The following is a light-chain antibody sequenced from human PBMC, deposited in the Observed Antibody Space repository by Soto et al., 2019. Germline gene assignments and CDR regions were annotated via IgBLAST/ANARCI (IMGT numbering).Light chain of an antibody. CDR3: QQSYSTPPS. J-gene: IGKJ5*01. V-gene: IGKV1-39*01. CDR1: RSISSY. Sequence: DIQMALSPSSVSAAVGGRVTITSRASRSISSYLNWYQQKPGKAPKLLIYAASSLQSGVPSRFSGSGSGTDFTLTISSLQHEDFAIYYCQQSYSTPPSFGRGTRLEIK. CDR2: AAS.